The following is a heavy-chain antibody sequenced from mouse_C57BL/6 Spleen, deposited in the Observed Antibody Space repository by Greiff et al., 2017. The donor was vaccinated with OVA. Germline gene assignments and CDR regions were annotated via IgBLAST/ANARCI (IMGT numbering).Heavy chain of an antibody. V-gene: IGHV14-2*01. Sequence: VQLKESGAELVKPGASVKLSCTASGFNIKDYYMHWVKQRTEQGLEWIGRIDPEDGETKYAPKFQGKATITADTSSNTAYLQLSSLTSEDTAVYYCASYYYGSTYYFDYWGQGTTLTVSS. CDR3: ASYYYGSTYYFDY. CDR2: IDPEDGET. CDR1: GFNIKDYY. D-gene: IGHD1-1*01. J-gene: IGHJ2*01.